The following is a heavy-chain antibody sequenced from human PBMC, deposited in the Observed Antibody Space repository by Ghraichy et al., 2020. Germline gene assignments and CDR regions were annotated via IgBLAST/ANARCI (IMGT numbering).Heavy chain of an antibody. V-gene: IGHV3-21*01. Sequence: GESLNISCAGSGFTFNAYSMDWVHQAPGKGLEWVASIDSASNYIYYADSVKGRFTVSRDNGKNSLFLQMDSLRAEDTGVYYCARGYCGSTTCSIDYWGQGTLVSVSS. CDR3: ARGYCGSTTCSIDY. CDR2: IDSASNYI. D-gene: IGHD2-2*01. J-gene: IGHJ4*02. CDR1: GFTFNAYS.